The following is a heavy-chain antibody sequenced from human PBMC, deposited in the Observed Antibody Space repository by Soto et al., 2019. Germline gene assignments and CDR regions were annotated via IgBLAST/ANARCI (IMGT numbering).Heavy chain of an antibody. CDR1: GFTFSNHG. J-gene: IGHJ6*02. V-gene: IGHV3-30*03. CDR2: ISNDGSNE. CDR3: ARYSSTTNYYYGMDV. Sequence: QVQLVESGGGVVQPGRSLRLSCAASGFTFSNHGMHWVRQAPGKGLEWLAVISNDGSNENYADSVKGRFTISRDNSKNMVYLQTNSLRAEDRAVYYCARYSSTTNYYYGMDVWGQGTTVTVSS. D-gene: IGHD6-13*01.